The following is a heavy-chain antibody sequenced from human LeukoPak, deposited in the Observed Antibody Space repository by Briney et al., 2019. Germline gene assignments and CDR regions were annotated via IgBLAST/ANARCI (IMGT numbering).Heavy chain of an antibody. CDR2: VSNYKGHT. CDR1: GYSFTSYG. V-gene: IGHV1-18*01. J-gene: IGHJ4*02. D-gene: IGHD4-17*01. CDR3: ARDGDYEDW. Sequence: GAAVKVSCKASGYSFTSYGISWVRQAPGQGLERMGWVSNYKGHTKYAQKFQDRVSMTTDISTNTAYMELRSLRSDDTAVYYCARDGDYEDWWGQGTLVTVSS.